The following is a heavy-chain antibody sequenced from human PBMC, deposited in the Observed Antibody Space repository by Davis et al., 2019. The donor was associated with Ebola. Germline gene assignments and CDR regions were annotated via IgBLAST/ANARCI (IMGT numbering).Heavy chain of an antibody. J-gene: IGHJ6*02. CDR3: ARDRPLDFFFGDYYGMDV. D-gene: IGHD3-16*01. V-gene: IGHV3-48*04. CDR1: GFTFGTYD. CDR2: IDTGSSTT. Sequence: GGSLRLSCTASGFTFGTYDMNWVRQPPGKGLEWLSYIDTGSSTTYYAESVKGRFTISRDNAKNSLYLQMNSLRAEDTAVYYCARDRPLDFFFGDYYGMDVWGQRTTVTVSS.